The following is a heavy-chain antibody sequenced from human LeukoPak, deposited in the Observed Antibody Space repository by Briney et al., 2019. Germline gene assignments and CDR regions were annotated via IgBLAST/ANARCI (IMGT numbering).Heavy chain of an antibody. CDR2: TYPGDSDT. J-gene: IGHJ5*02. V-gene: IGHV5-51*01. CDR1: GYSFTSYW. Sequence: GESLKISCKGSGYSFTSYWIGWVRQMPGKGLEWMGITYPGDSDTRYSPSFQGQVTISADKSISTAYLQWSSLKASDTAMYYCARRTCSSTSCVGGWFDPWGQGTLVTVSS. CDR3: ARRTCSSTSCVGGWFDP. D-gene: IGHD2-2*01.